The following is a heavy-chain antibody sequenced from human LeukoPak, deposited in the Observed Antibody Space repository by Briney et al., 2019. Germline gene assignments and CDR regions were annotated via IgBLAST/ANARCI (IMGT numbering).Heavy chain of an antibody. V-gene: IGHV3-23*01. CDR1: GFTFSSYA. J-gene: IGHJ4*02. D-gene: IGHD3-10*01. CDR2: ISGSGGST. CDR3: ARDGGNYYGSGPSDY. Sequence: GGFLRLSCAASGFTFSSYAMSWVRQAPGKGLEWVSAISGSGGSTYYADSVKGRFTISRDNSKNTLYLQMNSLRDEDTAVYYCARDGGNYYGSGPSDYWGQGTLVTVSS.